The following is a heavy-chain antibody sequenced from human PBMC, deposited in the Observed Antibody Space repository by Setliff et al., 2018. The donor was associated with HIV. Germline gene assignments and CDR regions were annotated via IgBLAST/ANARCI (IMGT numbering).Heavy chain of an antibody. Sequence: SETLSLTCAVYGGSFSGYYWSWIRQTPGKGLERIGEIDHSGGTKYNPSLKSRVTISLDTSKNQFSLKLSSVTAADTAVYYCARVRRGSSARAPFDSWGQGALVTVSS. V-gene: IGHV4-34*01. J-gene: IGHJ4*02. D-gene: IGHD6-6*01. CDR2: IDHSGGT. CDR1: GGSFSGYY. CDR3: ARVRRGSSARAPFDS.